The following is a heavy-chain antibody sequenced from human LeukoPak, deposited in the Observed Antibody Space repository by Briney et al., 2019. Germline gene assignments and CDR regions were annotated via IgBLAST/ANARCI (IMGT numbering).Heavy chain of an antibody. D-gene: IGHD1-26*01. J-gene: IGHJ4*02. CDR3: ARYASYRYSGTYYYDY. CDR2: IDSYNTI. CDR1: GFTFDIYT. Sequence: GGSLRLSCAASGFTFDIYTMIWVRQAPGKGLEWVSTIDSYNTIYYADSLKGRFTISRDNDKNSLYLQMNSLRAEDTAIYYCARYASYRYSGTYYYDYWGQGTLVSVSS. V-gene: IGHV3-69-1*02.